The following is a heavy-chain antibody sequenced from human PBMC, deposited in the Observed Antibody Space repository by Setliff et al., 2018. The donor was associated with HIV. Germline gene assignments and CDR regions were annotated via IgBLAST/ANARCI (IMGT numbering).Heavy chain of an antibody. CDR3: ARGGLITPFGLLSYYDSSGYFDY. CDR2: VSPGGGTT. J-gene: IGHJ4*02. V-gene: IGHV3-23*01. D-gene: IGHD3-22*01. Sequence: AGGSLRLSCVASEFTFSNYAMTWVRQAPGKGLEWVSSVSPGGGTTYYADSVKGRFTISRDNSKNTLYLQMNSLRADDTAVYYCARGGLITPFGLLSYYDSSGYFDYWGQGTLVTVSS. CDR1: EFTFSNYA.